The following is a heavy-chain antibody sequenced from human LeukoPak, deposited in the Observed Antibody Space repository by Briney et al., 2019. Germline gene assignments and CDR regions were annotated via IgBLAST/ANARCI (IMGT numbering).Heavy chain of an antibody. V-gene: IGHV3-48*03. CDR3: AELGITMIGGV. Sequence: PGRSLRLSCAASGFTFSSYAMNWVSQAPGKGLEWVSYISSSGSTIYYADSVKGRFTISRDNAKNSLYLQMNSLRAEDTAVYYCAELGITMIGGVWGKGTTVTISS. CDR2: ISSSGSTI. CDR1: GFTFSSYA. D-gene: IGHD3-10*02. J-gene: IGHJ6*04.